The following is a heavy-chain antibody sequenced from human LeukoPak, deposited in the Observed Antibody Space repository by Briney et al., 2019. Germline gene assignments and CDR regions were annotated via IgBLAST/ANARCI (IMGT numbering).Heavy chain of an antibody. CDR3: ARHSSSLWFGGSRWFDP. CDR2: INHSGST. CDR1: GGSISSYY. V-gene: IGHV4-34*01. Sequence: SETLSLTCTVSGGSISSYYWSWIRQPPGKGLEWIGEINHSGSTNYNPSLKSRVTISVDTSKNQFSLKLSSVTAADTAVYYCARHSSSLWFGGSRWFDPWGQGTLVTVSS. J-gene: IGHJ5*02. D-gene: IGHD3-10*01.